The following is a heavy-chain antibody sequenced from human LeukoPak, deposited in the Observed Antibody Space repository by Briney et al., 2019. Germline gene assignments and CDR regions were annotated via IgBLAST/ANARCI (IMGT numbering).Heavy chain of an antibody. CDR2: IKQDGSEK. Sequence: PGGSLRLSCAASGFTFSSYWMSWVRQAPGKGLEWVANIKQDGSEKHYVDSVKGRFTISRDNAKNSLYLQMSSLRADDTAVYYCARGGGLDVWGQGATVTVSS. CDR3: ARGGGLDV. J-gene: IGHJ6*02. CDR1: GFTFSSYW. V-gene: IGHV3-7*03. D-gene: IGHD3-16*01.